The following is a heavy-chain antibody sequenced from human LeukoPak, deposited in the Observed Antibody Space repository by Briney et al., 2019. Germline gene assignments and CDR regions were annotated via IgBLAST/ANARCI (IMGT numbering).Heavy chain of an antibody. V-gene: IGHV3-48*03. D-gene: IGHD6-13*01. CDR2: ISSSATTK. CDR1: GXTFFSYD. Sequence: GGSLRLSCAASGXTFFSYDMYWVRQAPGKGLEWVSYISSSATTKYYADSVKGRFTISRDNAKSSLYLQMNSLRADDTAVYYCAKALPSSWYFFDYWGQGTLVTVSS. J-gene: IGHJ4*02. CDR3: AKALPSSWYFFDY.